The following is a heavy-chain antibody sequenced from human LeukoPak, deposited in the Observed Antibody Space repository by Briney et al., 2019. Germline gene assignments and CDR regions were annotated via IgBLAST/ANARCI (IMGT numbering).Heavy chain of an antibody. Sequence: GGSLRLSCIASGYSFSGHWMHWARQLPGKGLVWVSRISPTGSTTSYADSVRGRFTVSRDNAKNTLYLQVNNLRAEDMAVYYCARGPNSNWSGLDFWGQETLLTVSS. V-gene: IGHV3-74*01. CDR1: GYSFSGHW. CDR3: ARGPNSNWSGLDF. CDR2: ISPTGSTT. D-gene: IGHD6-6*01. J-gene: IGHJ4*02.